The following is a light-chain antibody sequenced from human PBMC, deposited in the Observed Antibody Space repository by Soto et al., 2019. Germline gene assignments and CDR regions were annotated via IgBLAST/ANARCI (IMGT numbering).Light chain of an antibody. CDR2: EVS. J-gene: IGLJ3*02. Sequence: QSVLTQPASVSGSPGQSITISCTGISSDVGAYDYVSWYQHQPGKAPKLMIYEVSNRPSGVSNRFSGSKSGNAASLTISGLQAEDEADYYCSSYTSTTTWVFGGGTKLTVL. CDR3: SSYTSTTTWV. CDR1: SSDVGAYDY. V-gene: IGLV2-14*01.